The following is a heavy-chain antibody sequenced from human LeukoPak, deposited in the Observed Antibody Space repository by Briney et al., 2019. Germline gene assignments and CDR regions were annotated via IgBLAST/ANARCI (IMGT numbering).Heavy chain of an antibody. CDR1: GGSISSYY. Sequence: SETLSLTCTVSGGSISSYYWSWIRQPAGKGLEWIGRIHTSGSTNYNPSLKSRVTMSVDTSKNQFSLKLSSVTAADTAVYYCARGGYIYGFSYYYMDVWGKGTTVTISS. V-gene: IGHV4-4*07. J-gene: IGHJ6*03. CDR2: IHTSGST. CDR3: ARGGYIYGFSYYYMDV. D-gene: IGHD5-18*01.